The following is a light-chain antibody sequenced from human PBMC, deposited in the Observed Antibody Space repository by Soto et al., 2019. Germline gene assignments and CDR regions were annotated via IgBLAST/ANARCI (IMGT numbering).Light chain of an antibody. J-gene: IGLJ2*01. CDR2: DVD. V-gene: IGLV2-11*01. CDR3: CSYADTYVE. Sequence: QSVLTQPRSVSGSPGQSVAISCTGISNYIGPYNYVSWYQQHPGKAPKPIIYDVDKRPSGVPYRFSGSKSGDTASLTISGLQPDDEADYYCCSYADTYVELGGGTKLTVL. CDR1: SNYIGPYNY.